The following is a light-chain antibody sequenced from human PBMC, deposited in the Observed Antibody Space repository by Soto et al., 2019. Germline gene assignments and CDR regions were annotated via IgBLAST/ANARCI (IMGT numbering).Light chain of an antibody. CDR1: SSDVGASIF. J-gene: IGLJ1*01. V-gene: IGLV2-14*01. CDR3: SSYTTNTYYV. CDR2: AVS. Sequence: CSLTQPASLYVSPGQSITISSTGTSSDVGASIFVSWYQQHPGKAPKLMIYAVSSRPSGVSYRFSGSKSGNTASLTISGLQAEEEADYYCSSYTTNTYYVFGTGTKVTAL.